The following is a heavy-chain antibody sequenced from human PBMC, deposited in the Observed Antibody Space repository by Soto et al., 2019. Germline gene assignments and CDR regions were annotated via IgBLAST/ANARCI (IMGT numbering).Heavy chain of an antibody. J-gene: IGHJ4*02. CDR2: INWNGGST. CDR1: GFTFDDYG. V-gene: IGHV3-20*04. D-gene: IGHD6-19*01. CDR3: ARLYSSGWYGPGRY. Sequence: PGGSLRLSCAASGFTFDDYGMSWVRQAPGKGLEWVSGINWNGGSTGYADSVKGRFTISRDNAKNSLYLQMNSLRAEDTALYYCARLYSSGWYGPGRYWGQGTRVTVSS.